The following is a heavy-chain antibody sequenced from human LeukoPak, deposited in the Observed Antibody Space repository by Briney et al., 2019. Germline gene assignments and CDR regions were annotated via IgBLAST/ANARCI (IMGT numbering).Heavy chain of an antibody. CDR1: GGSIRSGGYY. CDR3: ARTTGLHQDY. Sequence: PSGTLSLTCAVSGGSIRSGGYYWSWIRQHPGKGLEWIGYIYYSGTTYYNPSLKSRVIISVDTSQNQFSLNLSSVTAADTAVYYCARTTGLHQDYWGQGTLVTVSS. V-gene: IGHV4-31*11. D-gene: IGHD1-1*01. CDR2: IYYSGTT. J-gene: IGHJ4*02.